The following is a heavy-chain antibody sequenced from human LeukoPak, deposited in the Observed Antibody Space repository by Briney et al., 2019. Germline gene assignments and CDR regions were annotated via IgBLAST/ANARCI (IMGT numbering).Heavy chain of an antibody. CDR1: GFTFSDYY. CDR3: AKDLGNAFIAAAGTGN. V-gene: IGHV3-11*01. CDR2: ISSSGSTI. D-gene: IGHD6-13*01. Sequence: PGGSLRLSCAASGFTFSDYYMSWIRQAPGKGLEWVSYISSSGSTIYYADSVKGRFTISRDNAKNSLYLQMNSLRAEDTAVYYCAKDLGNAFIAAAGTGNWGQGTLVTVSS. J-gene: IGHJ4*02.